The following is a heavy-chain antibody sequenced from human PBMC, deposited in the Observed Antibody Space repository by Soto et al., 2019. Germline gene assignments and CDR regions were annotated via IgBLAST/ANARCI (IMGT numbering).Heavy chain of an antibody. CDR1: GFTFSSYS. CDR2: ISSSSSYI. CDR3: AAASLKYCSGGSCYFDY. J-gene: IGHJ4*02. D-gene: IGHD2-15*01. V-gene: IGHV3-21*01. Sequence: GGSLTLSCAASGFTFSSYSMNWVRQAPGKGLEWVSSISSSSSYIYYADSVKGRFTISRDNAKNSLYLQMNSLRAEDTAVYYCAAASLKYCSGGSCYFDYWGQGTLVTVSS.